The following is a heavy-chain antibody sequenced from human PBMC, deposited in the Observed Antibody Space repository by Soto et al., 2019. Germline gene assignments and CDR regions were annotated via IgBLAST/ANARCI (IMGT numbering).Heavy chain of an antibody. CDR3: ARDSSNYNLNWFDP. CDR1: GFTFSSYG. CDR2: IWYDGSNK. Sequence: GGSLRLSCAASGFTFSSYGMHWVRQAPGKGLEWVAVIWYDGSNKYYADSVKGRFTISRDNSKNTLYLQMNSLRAEDTAVYYCARDSSNYNLNWFDPWGQGTLVTVSS. D-gene: IGHD1-1*01. V-gene: IGHV3-33*01. J-gene: IGHJ5*02.